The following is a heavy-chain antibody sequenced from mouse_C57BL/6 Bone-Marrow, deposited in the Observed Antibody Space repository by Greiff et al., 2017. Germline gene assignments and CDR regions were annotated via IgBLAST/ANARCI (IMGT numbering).Heavy chain of an antibody. CDR3: ARDRGDY. J-gene: IGHJ2*01. Sequence: QVQLKESGPELVKPGASVKISCKASGYAFSSSWMNWVKQRPGKGLEWIGRIYPGDGDTNSNGKFKGKATLTADKSSSTAYMQLSSLTSEDSAVYFCARDRGDYWGQGTTLTVSS. V-gene: IGHV1-82*01. CDR1: GYAFSSSW. CDR2: IYPGDGDT.